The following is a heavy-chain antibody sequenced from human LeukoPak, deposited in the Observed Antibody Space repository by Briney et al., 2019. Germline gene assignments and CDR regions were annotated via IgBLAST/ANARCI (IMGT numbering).Heavy chain of an antibody. D-gene: IGHD3-10*01. CDR2: IYQTGTT. CDR3: ARGGIRGGVDNWFDP. V-gene: IGHV4-38-2*02. J-gene: IGHJ5*02. Sequence: SETLSLTCNVSGQSIRGGYYWGWIRQSPGKGLEWIGGIYQTGTTYYNPSLNSRVTILVDTSKNQFSLRMTSVTAADTALYYCARGGIRGGVDNWFDPWGQGTLVTVSS. CDR1: GQSIRGGYY.